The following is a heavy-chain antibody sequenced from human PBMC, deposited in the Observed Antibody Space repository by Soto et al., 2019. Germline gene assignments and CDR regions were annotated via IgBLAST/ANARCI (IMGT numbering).Heavy chain of an antibody. J-gene: IGHJ4*02. CDR3: ARDWAAAGTFDY. CDR2: ISAYNCNT. CDR1: GYTFTSYG. V-gene: IGHV1-18*01. D-gene: IGHD6-13*01. Sequence: QVQLVQSGAEVKKPGASVKVPCKASGYTFTSYGISSVRQAPGQGLDWMGWISAYNCNTNYAQQLQGRVTMTTDTSTITAYMALRSLRSDDTAVYYCARDWAAAGTFDYWGQGTLVTFSS.